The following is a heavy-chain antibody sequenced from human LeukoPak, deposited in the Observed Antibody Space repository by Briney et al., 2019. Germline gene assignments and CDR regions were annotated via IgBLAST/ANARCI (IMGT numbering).Heavy chain of an antibody. D-gene: IGHD6-25*01. CDR1: GGSISSGGYY. CDR2: IYYSGST. CDR3: AREAGWSYSHIAADYYYYMDV. V-gene: IGHV4-31*03. Sequence: PSQTLSLTCTVSGGSISSGGYYWSWIRQHPGKGLEWIGYIYYSGSTNYNPSLKSRVTMSVDTSKNQFSLKLSSVTAADTAVYYCAREAGWSYSHIAADYYYYMDVWGKGTTVTVSS. J-gene: IGHJ6*03.